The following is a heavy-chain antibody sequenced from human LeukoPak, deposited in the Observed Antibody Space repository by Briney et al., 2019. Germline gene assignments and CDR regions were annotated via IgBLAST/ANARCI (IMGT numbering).Heavy chain of an antibody. V-gene: IGHV4-59*01. CDR1: GGSISSYY. CDR2: IYYSGST. D-gene: IGHD1-26*01. Sequence: SETLSLTCTVSGGSISSYYWSWIRQPPGKGLEWIGYIYYSGSTNYNPSLKSRVTISVDTSKNQFSLKLSSVTAADTAVYYCARELIVGATGGAVDYWGQGTLVTVSS. CDR3: ARELIVGATGGAVDY. J-gene: IGHJ4*02.